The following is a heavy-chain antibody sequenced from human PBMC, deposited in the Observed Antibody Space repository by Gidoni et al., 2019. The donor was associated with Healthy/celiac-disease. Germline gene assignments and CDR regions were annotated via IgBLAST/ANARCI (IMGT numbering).Heavy chain of an antibody. Sequence: EVQLVESGGGLVQPGRSLRLSCTASGFTFGDYAMSWVRQAPGKGLEWVGFIRSKAYGGTTEYAASVKGRFTISRDDSKSIAYLQMNSLKTEDTAVYYCTRVYSSGWTFDYWGQGTLVTVSS. CDR3: TRVYSSGWTFDY. D-gene: IGHD6-19*01. V-gene: IGHV3-49*04. CDR2: IRSKAYGGTT. J-gene: IGHJ4*02. CDR1: GFTFGDYA.